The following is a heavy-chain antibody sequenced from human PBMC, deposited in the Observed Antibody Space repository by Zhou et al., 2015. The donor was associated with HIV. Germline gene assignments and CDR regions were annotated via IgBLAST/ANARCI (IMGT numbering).Heavy chain of an antibody. CDR3: VALGSMGDDFWSGSGLDI. V-gene: IGHV1-69*02. J-gene: IGHJ3*02. Sequence: QVQLVQSGAEVKKPGSSVKVSCKASGGTFSSYTISWVRQAPGQGLEWMGRIIPILGIANYAQKFQGRVTITADKSTSTAYMELSSLRSEDTAVYYCVALGSMGDDFWSGSGLDIWGQGTMVTVSS. CDR1: GGTFSSYT. CDR2: IIPILGIA. D-gene: IGHD3-3*01.